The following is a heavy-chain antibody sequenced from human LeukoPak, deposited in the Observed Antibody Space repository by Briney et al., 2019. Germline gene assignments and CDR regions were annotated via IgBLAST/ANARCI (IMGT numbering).Heavy chain of an antibody. CDR3: ARGRGMTFDY. Sequence: GGSLRLSCAASGFTFSSYAMHWVRQAPGKGLEYVSAISSNEGSTYYANSVKGRFTISRDNSKNTLYLQMGSLRAEDMAVYYCARGRGMTFDYWGQGTLVTVSS. D-gene: IGHD2-21*02. V-gene: IGHV3-64*01. CDR1: GFTFSSYA. CDR2: ISSNEGST. J-gene: IGHJ4*02.